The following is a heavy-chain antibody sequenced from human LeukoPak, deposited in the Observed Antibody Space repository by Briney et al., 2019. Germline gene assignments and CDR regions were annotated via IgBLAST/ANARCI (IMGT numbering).Heavy chain of an antibody. J-gene: IGHJ4*02. CDR2: IYYSGST. D-gene: IGHD3-22*01. V-gene: IGHV4-59*01. CDR3: ARDRGYYYDSSGYYDY. CDR1: RGSINSYY. Sequence: SETLSLTCTVSRGSINSYYWSWIRQPPGKGLEWIGYIYYSGSTNYNPSLKSRVTISIDTSKNQFSLKLSSVTAADTAVYYCARDRGYYYDSSGYYDYWGQGTLVTVSS.